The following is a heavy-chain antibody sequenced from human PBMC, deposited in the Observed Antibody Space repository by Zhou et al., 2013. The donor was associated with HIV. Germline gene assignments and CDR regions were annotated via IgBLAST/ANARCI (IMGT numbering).Heavy chain of an antibody. CDR1: GGTFSSYA. J-gene: IGHJ5*02. V-gene: IGHV1-69*04. CDR2: IIPILGIA. CDR3: ARARTRVPACSGGSCYPFDP. Sequence: QVQLVQSGAEVKKPGSSVKVSCKASGGTFSSYAISWVRQAPGQGLEWMGRIIPILGIANYAQKFQGRVTITADKSTSTAYMELSSLRSEDTAVYYCARARTRVPACSGGSCYPFDPWGQGTLVTVSS. D-gene: IGHD2-15*01.